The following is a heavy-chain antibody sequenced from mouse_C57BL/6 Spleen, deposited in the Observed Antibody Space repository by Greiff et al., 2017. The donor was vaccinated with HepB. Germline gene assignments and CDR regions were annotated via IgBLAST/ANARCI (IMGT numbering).Heavy chain of an antibody. CDR1: GYTFTSYW. V-gene: IGHV1-50*01. CDR3: AIYSAWFAY. Sequence: QVQLQQPGAELVKPGASVKLSCKASGYTFTSYWMQWVKQRPGQGLEWIGEIDPSDSYTNYNQKFKGKATLTVDTSSSTAYMQLSSLTSEDSAVYYCAIYSAWFAYWGQVTLVTVSA. J-gene: IGHJ3*01. CDR2: IDPSDSYT. D-gene: IGHD2-1*01.